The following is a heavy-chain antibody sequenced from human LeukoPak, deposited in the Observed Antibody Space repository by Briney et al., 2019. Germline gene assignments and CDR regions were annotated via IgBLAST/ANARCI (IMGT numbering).Heavy chain of an antibody. Sequence: GGSLRLSCAASGFTLSSYGMHWVRQAPGKGLEWVAVIWYDGSNKYYADSVKGRFTISRDNSKNTLYLQMNSLRAEDTAVYYCAKDRGYDRYYFDYWGQGTLVTVSS. CDR3: AKDRGYDRYYFDY. J-gene: IGHJ4*02. V-gene: IGHV3-33*06. CDR1: GFTLSSYG. CDR2: IWYDGSNK. D-gene: IGHD3-10*01.